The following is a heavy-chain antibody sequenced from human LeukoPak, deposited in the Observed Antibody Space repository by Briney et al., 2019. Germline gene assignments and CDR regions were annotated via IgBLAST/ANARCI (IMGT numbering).Heavy chain of an antibody. J-gene: IGHJ4*02. CDR3: AKDRRSAEPALSYFDY. V-gene: IGHV3-23*01. CDR2: VSGSGSTT. D-gene: IGHD6-13*01. CDR1: GFTFSGYA. Sequence: GGSLGLSCAASGFTFSGYAMSWVRQAPRKGLEWVSAVSGSGSTTYYADSVKGRFTISRDNSKNTLYLQMNSLRAEDTAVYYCAKDRRSAEPALSYFDYWGQGTLVTVSS.